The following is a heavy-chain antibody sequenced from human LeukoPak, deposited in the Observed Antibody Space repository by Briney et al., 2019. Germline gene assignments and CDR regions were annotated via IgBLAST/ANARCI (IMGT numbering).Heavy chain of an antibody. J-gene: IGHJ6*02. V-gene: IGHV4-4*07. CDR2: IYTSGST. CDR3: ARGHESGDAPRPEDV. CDR1: GGSIGSYF. Sequence: SETLSLTCTVSGGSIGSYFWSWIRQPAGRALEWIGRIYTSGSTLYNPSLKSRVTMSVDTSKNQLSLKLSSVTAADTAVYYCARGHESGDAPRPEDVWGQGTTVTVSS.